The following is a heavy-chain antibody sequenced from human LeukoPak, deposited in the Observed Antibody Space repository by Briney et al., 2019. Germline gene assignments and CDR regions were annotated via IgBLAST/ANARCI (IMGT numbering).Heavy chain of an antibody. CDR2: ISGSGGST. CDR1: GFTFSSYA. CDR3: AKDLGGSYCYFDY. D-gene: IGHD1-26*01. Sequence: PGGSLRLSCAASGFTFSSYAMSWVRQAPGMGLEWVSAISGSGGSTYYADSVKGRFTISRDNSKNTLYLQMNSLRAEDTAVYYCAKDLGGSYCYFDYWGQGTLVTVSS. J-gene: IGHJ4*02. V-gene: IGHV3-23*01.